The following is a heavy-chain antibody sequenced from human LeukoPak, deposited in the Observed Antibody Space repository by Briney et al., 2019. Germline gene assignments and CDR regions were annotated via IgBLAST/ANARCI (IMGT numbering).Heavy chain of an antibody. CDR3: ARGDFSGGYCYDY. J-gene: IGHJ4*02. CDR2: IYYSGST. V-gene: IGHV4-59*02. D-gene: IGHD2-15*01. Sequence: SETLSLTCSVSGDSVTSTYWSWIRQPPGKGLEWIGHIYYSGSTNYNPSLKSRVTISIDTSKNQFSLKLSSVTAADTAVYYCARGDFSGGYCYDYWGQGTLVTVSS. CDR1: GDSVTSTY.